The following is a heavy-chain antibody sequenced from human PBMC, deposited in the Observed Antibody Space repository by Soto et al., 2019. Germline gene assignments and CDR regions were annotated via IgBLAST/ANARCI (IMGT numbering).Heavy chain of an antibody. D-gene: IGHD6-19*01. CDR1: GFRFNIYS. Sequence: EVQLVESGGGLVQPGGSLRLSCAASGFRFNIYSMNWVRQVPGKGLEWSAYITSDTNTIKYGDSVKGRFTISRDNARNLVYLQMNDLRDEDTAVYYCARSVEGHFDYWGQGTVVTVSS. CDR3: ARSVEGHFDY. J-gene: IGHJ4*02. CDR2: ITSDTNTI. V-gene: IGHV3-48*02.